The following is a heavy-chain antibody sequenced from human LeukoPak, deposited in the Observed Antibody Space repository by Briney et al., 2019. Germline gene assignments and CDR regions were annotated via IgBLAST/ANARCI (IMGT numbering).Heavy chain of an antibody. CDR2: IYYSGST. CDR3: ARHDNWNYPFYYYYGMDV. J-gene: IGHJ6*02. V-gene: IGHV4-39*01. D-gene: IGHD1-7*01. CDR1: GGSISSSSYY. Sequence: PSETLSLTCTVSGGSISSSSYYWGWIRQPPGKGLEWIGSIYYSGSTYYNPSLKSRVTISVDTSKNQFSLKLSSVTAADTAVYYCARHDNWNYPFYYYYGMDVWGQGTTVTVSS.